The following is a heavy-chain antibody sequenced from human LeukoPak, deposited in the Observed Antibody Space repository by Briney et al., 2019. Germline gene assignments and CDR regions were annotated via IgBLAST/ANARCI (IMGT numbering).Heavy chain of an antibody. D-gene: IGHD5-18*01. Sequence: PGGSLRLSCAASGFTFSSYGMHWVRQAPGKGLEWVAVIWYDGSNKYYADSVKGRFTISRDNAKNTLYLQMNSLRAEDTAVYYCARAGYGRTYFDYWGQGTLVTVSS. CDR1: GFTFSSYG. CDR2: IWYDGSNK. J-gene: IGHJ4*02. V-gene: IGHV3-33*01. CDR3: ARAGYGRTYFDY.